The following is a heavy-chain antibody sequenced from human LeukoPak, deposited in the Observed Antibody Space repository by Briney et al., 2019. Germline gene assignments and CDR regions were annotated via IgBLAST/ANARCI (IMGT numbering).Heavy chain of an antibody. Sequence: SVKVSCKASGGTFISYAISWVRQAPGQGLEWMGGIIPIFGTANYAQKFQGRVTITADESTSTAYMELSSLRSEDTAVYYCARDLPDSGSYPDLGYWGQGTLVTVSS. D-gene: IGHD1-26*01. CDR3: ARDLPDSGSYPDLGY. J-gene: IGHJ4*02. CDR2: IIPIFGTA. V-gene: IGHV1-69*13. CDR1: GGTFISYA.